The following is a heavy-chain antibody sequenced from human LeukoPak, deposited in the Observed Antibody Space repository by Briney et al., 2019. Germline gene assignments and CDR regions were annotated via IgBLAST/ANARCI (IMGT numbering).Heavy chain of an antibody. CDR2: IKQDGSEK. CDR3: ARQAYSSDS. Sequence: GGSLRLSCAASGFTFSSYGMNWVRQAPGKGLQWVASIKQDGSEKYCVDSVKGRFAISRDNAKNSLYLQMNSLRAEDTAVYYCARQAYSSDSWGQGTLVTVSS. D-gene: IGHD2-21*01. J-gene: IGHJ4*02. V-gene: IGHV3-7*01. CDR1: GFTFSSYG.